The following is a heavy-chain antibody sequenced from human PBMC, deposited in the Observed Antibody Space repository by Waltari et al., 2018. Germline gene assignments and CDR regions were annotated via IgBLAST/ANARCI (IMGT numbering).Heavy chain of an antibody. CDR3: ARDRGYFDY. V-gene: IGHV3-30-3*01. Sequence: QVQLVESGGGVVQPGRSLRLSCAASGFPFSSSAMHWVRQAPGKGLEWVAVISYDGSNKYYADSVKGRFTISRDNSKNTLYLQMNSLRAEDTAVYYCARDRGYFDYWGQGTLVTVSS. CDR1: GFPFSSSA. CDR2: ISYDGSNK. D-gene: IGHD1-26*01. J-gene: IGHJ4*02.